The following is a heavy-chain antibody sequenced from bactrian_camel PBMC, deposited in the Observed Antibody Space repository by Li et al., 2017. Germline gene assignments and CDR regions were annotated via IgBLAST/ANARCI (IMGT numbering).Heavy chain of an antibody. CDR3: GADALSSGGYCLGYWGPGEGPV. J-gene: IGHJ4*01. D-gene: IGHD2*01. Sequence: HVQLVESGGGSAQAGGSLRLSCAVSGRVHSSYCMGWFRIVPGREREPVAIIYTGGGTTYYADSVKGRFTISQDNAKNTVYLEMNSLKPEDTDMYYCGADALSSGGYCLGYWGPGEGPVGARGPRSPSP. V-gene: IGHV3S54*01. CDR1: GRVHSSYC. CDR2: IYTGGGTT.